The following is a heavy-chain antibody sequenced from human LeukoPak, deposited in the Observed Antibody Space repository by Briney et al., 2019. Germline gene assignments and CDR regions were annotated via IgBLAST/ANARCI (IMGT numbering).Heavy chain of an antibody. D-gene: IGHD2-2*01. CDR1: GGSISSSSYY. V-gene: IGHV4-39*01. Sequence: SETLSLTWTVSGGSISSSSYYWGWIRQPPGKGLEWIGSIYYSGSTYYNPSLKSRVTISVDTSKNQFSLKLSSVTAADTAVYYCASGVVPAYLDYWGQGTLVTVSS. CDR2: IYYSGST. J-gene: IGHJ4*02. CDR3: ASGVVPAYLDY.